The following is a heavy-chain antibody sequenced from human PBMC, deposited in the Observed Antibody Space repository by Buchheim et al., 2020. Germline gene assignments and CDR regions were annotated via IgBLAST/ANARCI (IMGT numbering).Heavy chain of an antibody. CDR3: AKRDYSRFGDY. CDR1: GFAFSSFA. Sequence: EVPLVESGGGLVQPGGSLRLSCAASGFAFSSFAMSWVRQAPGKGLEWVSAISSSGGSTYYADSVKGRFTISRDNCKNTMYLQINTLRAEDTAVYYCAKRDYSRFGDYWGQGTL. D-gene: IGHD3-16*01. V-gene: IGHV3-23*04. CDR2: ISSSGGST. J-gene: IGHJ4*02.